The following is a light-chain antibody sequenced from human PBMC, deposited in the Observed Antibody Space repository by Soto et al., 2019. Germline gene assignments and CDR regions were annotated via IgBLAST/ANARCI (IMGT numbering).Light chain of an antibody. Sequence: QSVLTHPLSVSGSPGQSVTISCTGTSSDVGGYNYVSWYQQHPGKAPKLMIYDVSKRPSGVPERFSGSKSGNTASLTISGLQAEDEGDYYFRSYAGSPLYDLGTGTKVTVL. CDR2: DVS. CDR1: SSDVGGYNY. V-gene: IGLV2-11*01. J-gene: IGLJ1*01. CDR3: RSYAGSPLYD.